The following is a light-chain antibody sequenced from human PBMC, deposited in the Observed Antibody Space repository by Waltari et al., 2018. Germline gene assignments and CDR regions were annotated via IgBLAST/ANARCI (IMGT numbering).Light chain of an antibody. V-gene: IGKV4-1*01. CDR1: QSLLYSSINRNY. Sequence: DIVLTQSPDSLAVSLGERVTFNCKSSQSLLYSSINRNYLAWYQQRPGQPPKLLVYGASSRAIGVPGQVRGSGSGTEFTLTISSLQAEDVAIYYCQQYFTTPYTFGRGTRLEIK. CDR3: QQYFTTPYT. J-gene: IGKJ2*01. CDR2: GAS.